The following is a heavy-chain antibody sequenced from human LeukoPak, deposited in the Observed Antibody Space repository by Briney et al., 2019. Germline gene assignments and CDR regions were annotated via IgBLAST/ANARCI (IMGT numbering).Heavy chain of an antibody. CDR3: ARHWYYDSSGLYYFDY. D-gene: IGHD3-22*01. CDR2: IYYSGST. CDR1: GGSISSSSYY. Sequence: SETLSLTCTVSGGSISSSSYYWGWIRQPPGKGLEWIGSIYYSGSTYYNPSLKSRVTISVDTSKNQFSLKLSSVTAADTAVYYCARHWYYDSSGLYYFDYWGQGTLVTVSS. J-gene: IGHJ4*02. V-gene: IGHV4-39*01.